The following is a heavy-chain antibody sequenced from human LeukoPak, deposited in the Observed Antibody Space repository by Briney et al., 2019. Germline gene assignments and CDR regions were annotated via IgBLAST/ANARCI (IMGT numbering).Heavy chain of an antibody. J-gene: IGHJ4*02. CDR1: GFTFSSCA. V-gene: IGHV3-23*01. CDR2: TTGRGVTS. Sequence: PGGSLRLSCTASGFTFSSCAMSWVRQAPETGLQWVSTTTGRGVTSYYADSVRGRFTISRDNSKNTLYLEMNSLRADDTAVYFCAKESTQVIEVHFDSWGQGTLVTVSS. D-gene: IGHD2/OR15-2a*01. CDR3: AKESTQVIEVHFDS.